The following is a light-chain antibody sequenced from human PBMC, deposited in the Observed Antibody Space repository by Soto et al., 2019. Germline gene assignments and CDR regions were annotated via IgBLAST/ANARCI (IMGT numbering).Light chain of an antibody. J-gene: IGLJ2*01. CDR1: SGHSSYI. Sequence: QLVLTQSSSASASLGSSVKLTCTLSSGHSSYIIAWHQQQPGKAPRYLMRLEGSGSYNKGSGVPDRFSGSRSGADRYLTISNLQSEDEADYYCETWDSNIVVFGGGTKVTVL. CDR2: LEGSGSY. CDR3: ETWDSNIVV. V-gene: IGLV4-60*03.